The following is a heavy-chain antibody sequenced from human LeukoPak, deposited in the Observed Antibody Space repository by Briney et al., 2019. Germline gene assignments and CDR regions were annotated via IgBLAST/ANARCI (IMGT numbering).Heavy chain of an antibody. CDR3: AKDQGYYGSGSYYNVPPVY. Sequence: GGSLRLSCAASGFTFSSYAMSWVRQAPGKGLEWVSGISGSGGSTYYADSVEGRFTISRDNSKNTLYLQMNSLRAEDTAVYYCAKDQGYYGSGSYYNVPPVYWGQGTLVTVSS. D-gene: IGHD3-10*01. CDR2: ISGSGGST. J-gene: IGHJ4*02. CDR1: GFTFSSYA. V-gene: IGHV3-23*01.